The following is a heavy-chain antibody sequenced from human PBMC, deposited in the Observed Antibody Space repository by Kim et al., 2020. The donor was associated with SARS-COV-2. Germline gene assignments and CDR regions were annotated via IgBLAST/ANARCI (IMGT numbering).Heavy chain of an antibody. J-gene: IGHJ6*03. V-gene: IGHV1-8*01. Sequence: YAQKFQGRVTMTRNTSISTAYMELSSLRSEDTAVYYCARGGQIYYYYMDVWGKGTTVTVSS. CDR3: ARGGQIYYYYMDV.